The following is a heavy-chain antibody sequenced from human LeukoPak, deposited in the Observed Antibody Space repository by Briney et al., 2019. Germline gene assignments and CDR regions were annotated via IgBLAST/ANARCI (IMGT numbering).Heavy chain of an antibody. D-gene: IGHD3-10*01. CDR3: ARTNTMVRGVDY. Sequence: PSETLSLTCAVYGGSFSGYYWGWIRQPPGKGLEWIGEINHSGSTNYNPSLKSRVTISVDTSKNQYSLKLSSVTAADTAVYYCARTNTMVRGVDYWGQGTLVTVSS. CDR2: INHSGST. CDR1: GGSFSGYY. J-gene: IGHJ4*02. V-gene: IGHV4-34*01.